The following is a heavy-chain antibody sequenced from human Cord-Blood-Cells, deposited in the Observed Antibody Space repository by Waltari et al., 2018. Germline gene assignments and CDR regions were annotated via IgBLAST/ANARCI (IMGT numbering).Heavy chain of an antibody. CDR3: ARGFGYDSSGYYSNWFDP. D-gene: IGHD3-22*01. CDR1: GGSISSYY. Sequence: QVQLQESGPGLVKPSATLSLTCTVSGGSISSYYWSWIRQPAGKGLEWIGRIYTSGSTNYNPALKSRDTMSVDACRNQFSLKLGSVTAADTAVYYCARGFGYDSSGYYSNWFDPWGQGTLVTVSS. V-gene: IGHV4-4*07. J-gene: IGHJ5*02. CDR2: IYTSGST.